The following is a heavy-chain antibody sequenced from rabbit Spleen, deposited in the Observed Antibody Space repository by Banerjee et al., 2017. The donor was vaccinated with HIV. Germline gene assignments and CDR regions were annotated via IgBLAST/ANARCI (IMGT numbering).Heavy chain of an antibody. V-gene: IGHV1S45*01. CDR2: IYTGSSGYT. J-gene: IGHJ4*01. Sequence: QEQLEESGGGLVKPEGSLTLTCTASGFSFSSSYYMCWVRQAPGKGLEWIACIYTGSSGYTYYASWAKGRFTISKTSSTTVTLQMTSLTAADTATYFCARDGYSINSGYDPFNLWGQGTLVTVS. CDR1: GFSFSSSYY. D-gene: IGHD1-1*01. CDR3: ARDGYSINSGYDPFNL.